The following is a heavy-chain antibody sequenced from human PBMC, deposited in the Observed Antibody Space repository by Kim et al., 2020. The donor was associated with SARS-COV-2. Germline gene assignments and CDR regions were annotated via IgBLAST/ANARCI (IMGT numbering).Heavy chain of an antibody. D-gene: IGHD3-3*01. CDR1: GYTFTSFD. J-gene: IGHJ5*02. CDR3: ARAWITVFGVVITLLGWFDP. CDR2: MNPNSGNT. Sequence: ASVKVSCKASGYTFTSFDINWVRQATGQGLEWMGWMNPNSGNTGSAQKFQDRVTMTRNTSISTAYMGLSSLRSEDTAVYYCARAWITVFGVVITLLGWFDPWGQGTLVTGSS. V-gene: IGHV1-8*01.